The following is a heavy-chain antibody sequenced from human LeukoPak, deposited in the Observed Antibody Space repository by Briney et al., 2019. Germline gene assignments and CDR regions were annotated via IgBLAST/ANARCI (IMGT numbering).Heavy chain of an antibody. CDR3: AKDPGIVVVTTT. CDR1: GFTFSSYG. Sequence: GGALRLPCAASGFTFSSYGMHWVRQAPGKGLEWVAFIRYDGSNKYYADSAKGRFTISRDNSKNTLYLQMNSLRAEDTAVYYCAKDPGIVVVTTTWGQGTLVTVSS. V-gene: IGHV3-30*02. J-gene: IGHJ5*02. CDR2: IRYDGSNK. D-gene: IGHD3-22*01.